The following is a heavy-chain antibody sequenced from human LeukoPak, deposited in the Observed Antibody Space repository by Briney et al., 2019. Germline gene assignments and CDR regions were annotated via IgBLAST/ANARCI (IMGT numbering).Heavy chain of an antibody. J-gene: IGHJ4*02. CDR3: SFPPPAAAN. V-gene: IGHV3-48*01. CDR1: GFSFGTYS. D-gene: IGHD6-13*01. Sequence: QPGGSLRLSCAASGFSFGTYSVNWVRQAPGKGLEWVSYISSSSSTIYYADSVKGRFTISRDNAKNSLYLQMNSLRAEDTAVYYCSFPPPAAANWGQGTLVTVSS. CDR2: ISSSSSTI.